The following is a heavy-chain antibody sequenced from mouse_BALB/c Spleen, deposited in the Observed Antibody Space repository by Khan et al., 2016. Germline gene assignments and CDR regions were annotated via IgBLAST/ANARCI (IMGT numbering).Heavy chain of an antibody. CDR3: ALDGAWFAY. D-gene: IGHD2-3*01. CDR1: GFNIKDYY. Sequence: VQLKQSGAELVRPGALVKLSCKASGFNIKDYYMQWVKQRPEQGLEWIGWIDPENGNTIYDPKFQGQASITADTSSNTDYRQLSGLTSEDTAVYYCALDGAWFAYWGQGTLVTGSA. CDR2: IDPENGNT. V-gene: IGHV14-1*02. J-gene: IGHJ3*01.